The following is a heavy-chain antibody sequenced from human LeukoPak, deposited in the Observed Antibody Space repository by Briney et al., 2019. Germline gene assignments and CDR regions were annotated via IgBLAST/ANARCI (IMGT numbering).Heavy chain of an antibody. V-gene: IGHV1-2*02. D-gene: IGHD3-10*01. J-gene: IGHJ4*02. CDR1: GFTFTGYD. CDR3: AREKDYYGSGSYYGY. Sequence: ASVKVSCQASGFTFTGYDIHWVRQAPGQGLEWMGWINPNSGGTNYAQKFQGRVTMTRDTSITTAYMELSRLRSDDTAVYYCAREKDYYGSGSYYGYWGQGTLVTVSS. CDR2: INPNSGGT.